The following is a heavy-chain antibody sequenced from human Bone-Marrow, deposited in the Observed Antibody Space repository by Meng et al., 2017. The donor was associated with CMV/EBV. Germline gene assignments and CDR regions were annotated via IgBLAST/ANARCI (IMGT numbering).Heavy chain of an antibody. CDR2: ISGFNGDT. CDR3: TRDPAYSRSSDSRD. V-gene: IGHV1-18*01. Sequence: ASVKVSCKASGYTFTNYGISWVRQAPGQGLEWMGWISGFNGDTKYAQRLQDRLTMTTDTSATTAYMELRSLSSDDTALYYCTRDPAYSRSSDSRDWGQGTLVTVSS. J-gene: IGHJ4*02. CDR1: GYTFTNYG. D-gene: IGHD6-6*01.